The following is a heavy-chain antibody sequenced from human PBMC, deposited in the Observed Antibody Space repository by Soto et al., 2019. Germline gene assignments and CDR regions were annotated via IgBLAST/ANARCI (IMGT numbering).Heavy chain of an antibody. CDR3: SGCSGGACHKCYGMDV. CDR1: GFTFSSCT. J-gene: IGHJ6*02. D-gene: IGHD2-15*01. CDR2: ISPSSGHI. V-gene: IGHV3-21*06. Sequence: EVHLVESGGGLVKPGGSLRLSCAVSGFTFSSCTMNWVRQAPGKGLEWVSSISPSSGHIYYADSVKGRFTISRDNAKNSLFLQMNSLRGEDTAVYYCSGCSGGACHKCYGMDVWGQGTTVTVSS.